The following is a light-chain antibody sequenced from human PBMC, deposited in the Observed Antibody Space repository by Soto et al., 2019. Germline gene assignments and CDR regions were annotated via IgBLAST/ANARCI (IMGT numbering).Light chain of an antibody. Sequence: DIQMTQSPSSLSASVEDRVIITCRASQSISNHLNWYQQRPGKAPKLLIFAASSLQSGVPSRFSGSGYGTDFTLTITTLQPEDFATYYCEQYYSTPPTFGQGTKVDIK. CDR2: AAS. V-gene: IGKV1-39*01. CDR3: EQYYSTPPT. CDR1: QSISNH. J-gene: IGKJ1*01.